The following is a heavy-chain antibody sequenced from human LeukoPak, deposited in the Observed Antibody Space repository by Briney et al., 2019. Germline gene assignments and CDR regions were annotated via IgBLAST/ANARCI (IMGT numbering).Heavy chain of an antibody. CDR1: GGSTRSYF. J-gene: IGHJ5*02. CDR3: ARVPGIGVAGTDWFDP. Sequence: SETLSLTCSVSGGSTRSYFWSWIRQPAGKGLEWMGRIETSGSTNYNPSLKSRVTMSVDRSKNQFSLKLSSVTTADTAVYYCARVPGIGVAGTDWFDPWGQGILVTVSS. V-gene: IGHV4-4*07. D-gene: IGHD6-19*01. CDR2: IETSGST.